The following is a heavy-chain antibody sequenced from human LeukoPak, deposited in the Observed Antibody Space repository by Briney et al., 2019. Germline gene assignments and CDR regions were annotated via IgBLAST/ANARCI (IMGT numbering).Heavy chain of an antibody. V-gene: IGHV3-20*04. CDR2: INWNGGST. Sequence: PGGSLRLSCAASGFTFDDYGMSWVRQAPGKGLEWVSGINWNGGSTGYADSVKGRFTISRDNAKNSLYLQMNSLRAEDTAVYYCARAKFSAYTGNPGARKSSYDMDVWGKGTTVTVSS. J-gene: IGHJ6*03. D-gene: IGHD1-26*01. CDR3: ARAKFSAYTGNPGARKSSYDMDV. CDR1: GFTFDDYG.